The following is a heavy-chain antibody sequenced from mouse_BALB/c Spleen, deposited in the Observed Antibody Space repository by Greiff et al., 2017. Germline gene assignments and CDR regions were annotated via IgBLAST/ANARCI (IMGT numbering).Heavy chain of an antibody. CDR1: GFNIKDTY. D-gene: IGHD2-1*01. CDR2: IDPANGNT. V-gene: IGHV14-3*02. J-gene: IGHJ4*01. CDR3: ARYYGNYVRGAMDY. Sequence: EVQLQQSGAELVKPGASVKLSCTASGFNIKDTYMHWVKQRPEQGLEWIGRIDPANGNTKYDPKFQGKATITADTSSNTAYLQLSSLTSEDTAVYYCARYYGNYVRGAMDYWGQGTSVTVSS.